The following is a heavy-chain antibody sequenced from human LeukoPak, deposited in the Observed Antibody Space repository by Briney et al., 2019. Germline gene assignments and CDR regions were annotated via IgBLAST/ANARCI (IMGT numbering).Heavy chain of an antibody. CDR3: AKVRGYYYDSSGYWNFPRLYFDY. CDR1: GFTFSSYA. J-gene: IGHJ4*02. CDR2: ISGSGGST. D-gene: IGHD3-22*01. Sequence: GGSLRLSCAASGFTFSSYAMSWVRQAPGKGLEWVSAISGSGGSTYYADSVKGRFTISRDNSKNTLYLQMNSLRAEDTAVYYCAKVRGYYYDSSGYWNFPRLYFDYWGQGTLVTVSS. V-gene: IGHV3-23*01.